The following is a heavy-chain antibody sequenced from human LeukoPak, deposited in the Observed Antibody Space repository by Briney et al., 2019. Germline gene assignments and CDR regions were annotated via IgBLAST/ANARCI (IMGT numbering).Heavy chain of an antibody. D-gene: IGHD2-2*01. Sequence: PGGSLRLSCAASGFTFSSYAMSWVRQAPGKGLEWVSAISGSGGSTYYADSVKGRFTISRDNSKNTLYLQMNSLRAEDTAAYYCAKDLLGYCSSTSCYARNFDYWGQGTLVTVSS. V-gene: IGHV3-23*01. CDR2: ISGSGGST. CDR1: GFTFSSYA. J-gene: IGHJ4*02. CDR3: AKDLLGYCSSTSCYARNFDY.